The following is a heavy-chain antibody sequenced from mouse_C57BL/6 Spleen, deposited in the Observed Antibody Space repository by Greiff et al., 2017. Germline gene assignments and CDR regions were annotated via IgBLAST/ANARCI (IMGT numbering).Heavy chain of an antibody. D-gene: IGHD1-1*01. J-gene: IGHJ1*03. CDR1: GYSITSDY. Sequence: EVQRVESGPGLAKPSQTLSLTCSVTGYSITSDYWNWIRKFPGNKLEYMGYISYSGSTYSNPSLKSRISITRDTSKNQYYLQLNSVTTEDTATYYCARTTTVVDPYWYFDVWGTGTTVTVSS. CDR3: ARTTTVVDPYWYFDV. CDR2: ISYSGST. V-gene: IGHV3-8*01.